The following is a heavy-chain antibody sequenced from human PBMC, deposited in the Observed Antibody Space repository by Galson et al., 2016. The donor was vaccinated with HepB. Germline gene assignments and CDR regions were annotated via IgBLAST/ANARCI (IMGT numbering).Heavy chain of an antibody. CDR2: IWYDGSNE. V-gene: IGHV3-33*01. CDR1: GFTFSSYG. J-gene: IGHJ4*02. CDR3: ASLGSLGSFSRGLY. Sequence: SLRLSCAASGFTFSSYGMHWVRQAPGKGLEWVAVIWYDGSNEYYADSVKGRFTISRDNSKYTLYLQMNSLRAEDTAVYYCASLGSLGSFSRGLYWGQGTLVTVSS. D-gene: IGHD3-10*01.